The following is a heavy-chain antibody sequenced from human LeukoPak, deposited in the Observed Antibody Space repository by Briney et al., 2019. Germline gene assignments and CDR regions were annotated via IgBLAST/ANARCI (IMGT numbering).Heavy chain of an antibody. V-gene: IGHV3-23*01. CDR1: GFTFSSSA. CDR3: VKDVGPKLHDY. D-gene: IGHD3-10*01. J-gene: IGHJ4*02. CDR2: ISGSGGST. Sequence: PGGSLRLSCATSGFTFSSSAMSWVRQAPGKGLAWVSTISGSGGSTYYADSVKGRFTISRDNSKNTLYLQMSSLRAEDTAVYYCVKDVGPKLHDYWGQGTLVTVSS.